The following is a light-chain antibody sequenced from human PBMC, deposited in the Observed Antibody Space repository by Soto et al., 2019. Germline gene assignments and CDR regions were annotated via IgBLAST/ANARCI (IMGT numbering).Light chain of an antibody. CDR1: QSLLHSNGYNY. J-gene: IGKJ1*01. CDR3: MQALQTPWT. Sequence: DIVMTQSPLSLPVTPGEPASISCRSSQSLLHSNGYNYLDWYLQNPGQSPQLLIYLGSNRGSGVPDRFSGNEARTDITLQISRVEAEDVGVYYCMQALQTPWTFVQGTKAEMK. V-gene: IGKV2-28*01. CDR2: LGS.